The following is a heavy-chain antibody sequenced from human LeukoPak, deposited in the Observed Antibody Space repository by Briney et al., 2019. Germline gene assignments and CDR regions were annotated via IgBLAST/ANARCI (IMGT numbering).Heavy chain of an antibody. Sequence: SETLSLTCTVSGGSISSYYWSWIRQPPGKGLEWIGYIYHSGSTYYNPSLKSRVTISVDRSRNQFSLKLSSVTAADTAVYYCAVAAAGPHEDYWGQGTLVTVSS. J-gene: IGHJ4*02. CDR1: GGSISSYY. CDR3: AVAAAGPHEDY. V-gene: IGHV4-59*01. D-gene: IGHD6-13*01. CDR2: IYHSGST.